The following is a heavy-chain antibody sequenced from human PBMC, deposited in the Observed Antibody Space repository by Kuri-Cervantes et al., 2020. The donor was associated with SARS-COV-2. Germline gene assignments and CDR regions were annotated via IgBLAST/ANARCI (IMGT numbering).Heavy chain of an antibody. D-gene: IGHD3-16*01. CDR2: IKGGSGTT. J-gene: IGHJ4*02. CDR3: ARDLGVAPDF. CDR1: GFTFSSYA. Sequence: GESLKISCAASGFTFSSYAMSWVRQAPGKGLEWVSCIKGGSGTTYYAAPMKGRFAVSRDNAKNTLYLLMSSLRVEDTAMYYCARDLGVAPDFWGQGTQVTVSS. V-gene: IGHV3-23*01.